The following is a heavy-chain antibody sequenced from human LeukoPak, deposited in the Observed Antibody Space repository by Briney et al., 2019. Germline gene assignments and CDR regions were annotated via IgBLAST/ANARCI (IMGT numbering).Heavy chain of an antibody. CDR3: ARGRSYNDWPAGY. V-gene: IGHV3-21*06. J-gene: IGHJ4*02. CDR1: GFTFTSHS. Sequence: PGGSLRLSCAASGFTFTSHSLSWVRQAPGKGREWVSSISSGGDSRYYADSLRGRFTISRDNAENSLYLQINSLTAEDTAVYYCARGRSYNDWPAGYWGQGTLVTVSS. CDR2: ISSGGDSR. D-gene: IGHD3-9*01.